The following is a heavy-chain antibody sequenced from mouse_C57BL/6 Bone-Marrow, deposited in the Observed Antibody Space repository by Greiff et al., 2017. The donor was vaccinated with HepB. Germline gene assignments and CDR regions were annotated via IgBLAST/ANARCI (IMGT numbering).Heavy chain of an antibody. CDR3: ARVYYAWFAY. V-gene: IGHV5-4*01. CDR1: GFTFSSYA. J-gene: IGHJ3*01. Sequence: VQLKESGGGLVKPGGSLKLSCAASGFTFSSYAMSWVRQTPEKRLEWVATISDGGSYTYYPDNVKGRFTISRDNAKNNLYLQMSHLKSEDTAMYYCARVYYAWFAYWGQGTLVTVSA. CDR2: ISDGGSYT. D-gene: IGHD1-1*01.